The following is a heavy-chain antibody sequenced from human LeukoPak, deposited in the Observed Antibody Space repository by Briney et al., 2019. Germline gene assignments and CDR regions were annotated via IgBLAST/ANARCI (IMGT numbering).Heavy chain of an antibody. V-gene: IGHV3-74*01. CDR1: GFTFSTYW. CDR2: INSDGSST. CDR3: ARDCSSSSCSGSGFDY. J-gene: IGHJ4*02. Sequence: GGSLRLSCAASGFTFSTYWMHWVRQAPGKGLVWVSRINSDGSSTTYADSVKGRFTVSRDNAKNTLYLQMNSLRAEDAAVYYCARDCSSSSCSGSGFDYWGQGTLVTVSS. D-gene: IGHD2-2*01.